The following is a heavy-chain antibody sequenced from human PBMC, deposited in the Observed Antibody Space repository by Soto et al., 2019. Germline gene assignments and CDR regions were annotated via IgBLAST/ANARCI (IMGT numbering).Heavy chain of an antibody. CDR1: GFTFSLSA. Sequence: EVQLVESGGGFVQPGESLRLSCAASGFTFSLSAMSWVRQAPGRGLEWVSSISGGGSSTDYAESVKGRFTISRDNSKNTVHLQMNSLRSEDTAVYNCAKGPEYDILTGCDYWGQGALVTVPS. J-gene: IGHJ4*02. V-gene: IGHV3-23*04. D-gene: IGHD3-9*01. CDR3: AKGPEYDILTGCDY. CDR2: ISGGGSST.